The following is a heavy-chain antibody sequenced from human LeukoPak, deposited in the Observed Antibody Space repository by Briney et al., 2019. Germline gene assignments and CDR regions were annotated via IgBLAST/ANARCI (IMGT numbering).Heavy chain of an antibody. Sequence: GRSLRLSCAASGFTFSSYGMHWVRQSPGKGLEWVAVIWYDGSNKYYADSVKGRFTISRDNSKNTLYLQMNSLRAEDTAVYYCAKDYYHSSGYDAFDIWGQGTMVTVSS. D-gene: IGHD3-22*01. CDR1: GFTFSSYG. CDR3: AKDYYHSSGYDAFDI. V-gene: IGHV3-33*06. CDR2: IWYDGSNK. J-gene: IGHJ3*02.